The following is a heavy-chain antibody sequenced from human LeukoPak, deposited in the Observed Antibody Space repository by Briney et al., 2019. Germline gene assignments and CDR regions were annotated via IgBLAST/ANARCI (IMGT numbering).Heavy chain of an antibody. CDR1: GFTFSSYS. J-gene: IGHJ4*02. D-gene: IGHD6-25*01. Sequence: GSLRLSCAASGFTFSSYSMNWVRQAPGKGLDWIGEINYSGDTQYNPSLKSRVTISLDTSKNQFSLQLNSMTAADTAVYYCARVLLVSSGTFYFDYWGQGTLVTVSS. V-gene: IGHV4-59*01. CDR3: ARVLLVSSGTFYFDY. CDR2: INYSGDT.